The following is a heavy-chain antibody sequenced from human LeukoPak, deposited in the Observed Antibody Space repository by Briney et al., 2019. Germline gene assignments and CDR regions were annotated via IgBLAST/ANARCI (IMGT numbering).Heavy chain of an antibody. CDR2: INHSGNT. J-gene: IGHJ5*02. Sequence: SETLSLTCAVYGGSFSDYYWSWIRQPPGKGLEWIGEINHSGNTIYNPSLKSRVTISVDTSKNQLSLKLSSVTAADTAVYYCARHRDGYSSYWFDPWGQGTLVTVSS. CDR1: GGSFSDYY. D-gene: IGHD5-24*01. V-gene: IGHV4-34*01. CDR3: ARHRDGYSSYWFDP.